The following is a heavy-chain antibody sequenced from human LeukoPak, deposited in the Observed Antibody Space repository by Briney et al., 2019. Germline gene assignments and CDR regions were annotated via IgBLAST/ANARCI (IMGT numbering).Heavy chain of an antibody. D-gene: IGHD2-15*01. V-gene: IGHV3-33*01. CDR2: IWYDGSNK. CDR1: GFTFSSYG. CDR3: ARDPTGYCSGSSCYSPYY. J-gene: IGHJ4*02. Sequence: PGGSLRLSCAASGFTFSSYGMHWVRQAPGKGLEWVAMIWYDGSNKYYADSMKGRFTISRDNSKNTLYLQMNSLRAEDTAVYYCARDPTGYCSGSSCYSPYYWGQGTLATVSS.